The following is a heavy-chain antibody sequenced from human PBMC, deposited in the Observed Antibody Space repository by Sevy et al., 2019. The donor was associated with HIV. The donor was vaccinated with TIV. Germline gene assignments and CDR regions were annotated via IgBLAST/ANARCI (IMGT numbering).Heavy chain of an antibody. J-gene: IGHJ4*02. V-gene: IGHV3-23*01. CDR2: ISGRGSRT. CDR3: AKSVADTAMAAYSTSWYVDY. Sequence: GGSLRLSCAASGFTFSSYAMSWVRQAPGKGLEWISAISGRGSRTYFADSVKGRFAFSRDNSKNRLYLQMNSLRAEDTAVYYSAKSVADTAMAAYSTSWYVDYWGQGTLVTVSS. D-gene: IGHD5-18*01. CDR1: GFTFSSYA.